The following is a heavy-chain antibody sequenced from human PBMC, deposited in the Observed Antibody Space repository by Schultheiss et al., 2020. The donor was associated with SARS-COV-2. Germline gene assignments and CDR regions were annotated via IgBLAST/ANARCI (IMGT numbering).Heavy chain of an antibody. D-gene: IGHD2-2*01. J-gene: IGHJ4*02. V-gene: IGHV4-59*12. CDR1: GGSFSGYY. Sequence: SETLSLTCAVYGGSFSGYYWSWIRQPPGKGLEWIGYIYYSGSTNYNPSLKSRVTISVDKSKNQFSLKLSSVTAADTAVYYCARASDCSSTSCQIFDYWGQGTLVTVSS. CDR2: IYYSGST. CDR3: ARASDCSSTSCQIFDY.